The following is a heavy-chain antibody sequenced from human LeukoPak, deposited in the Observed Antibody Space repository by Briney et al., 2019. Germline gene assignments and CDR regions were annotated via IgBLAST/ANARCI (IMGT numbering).Heavy chain of an antibody. CDR1: GGSITGYY. Sequence: SETLSLTCAVYGGSITGYYWSWIRQTPGRGLEWVGEIHYTGATSYNPSLKSRATISTDTSKNQFSLRLSSVTAADTAVYYCARGSILTGYCFDFWGQGALVTVSS. CDR2: IHYTGAT. D-gene: IGHD3-9*01. CDR3: ARGSILTGYCFDF. V-gene: IGHV4-34*01. J-gene: IGHJ4*02.